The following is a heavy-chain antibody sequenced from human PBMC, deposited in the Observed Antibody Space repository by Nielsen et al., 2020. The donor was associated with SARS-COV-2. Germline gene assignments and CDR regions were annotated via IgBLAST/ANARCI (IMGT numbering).Heavy chain of an antibody. CDR1: GFTCSDHY. V-gene: IGHV3-11*04. CDR3: ASSGWLDY. D-gene: IGHD6-19*01. CDR2: ITNTGAE. Sequence: GESLKISCAASGFTCSDHYMTWIRQTPGKGLEWISYITNTGAEYYADSVKGRFTISRDNAQSSLYLLMNNLRAEDTAVYYCASSGWLDYWGQGTRVTVSS. J-gene: IGHJ4*02.